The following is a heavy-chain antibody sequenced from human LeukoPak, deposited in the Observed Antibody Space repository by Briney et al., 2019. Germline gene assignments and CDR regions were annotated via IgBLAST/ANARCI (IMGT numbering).Heavy chain of an antibody. Sequence: PGGSLRLSCAASGFTFSSYAMHWVRQAPGKGLEWVAVISYDGSNKYYADSVKGRFTISRDNSKNTLYLQMNSLRAEDTAVYYCARDLIPYGPGSFFDYWGREPWSPSPQ. CDR3: ARDLIPYGPGSFFDY. CDR1: GFTFSSYA. CDR2: ISYDGSNK. V-gene: IGHV3-30-3*01. D-gene: IGHD3-10*01. J-gene: IGHJ4*02.